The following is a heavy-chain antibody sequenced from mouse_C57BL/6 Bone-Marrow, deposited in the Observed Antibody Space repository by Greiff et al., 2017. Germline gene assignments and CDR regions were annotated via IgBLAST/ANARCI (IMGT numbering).Heavy chain of an antibody. V-gene: IGHV14-4*01. CDR3: TDGYFDV. J-gene: IGHJ1*03. Sequence: VQLKQSGAELVRPGASVKLSCTASGFNIKDDYMHWVKQRPEQGLEWIGWIDPENGDTEYASKFQGKATITADTSSNTAYLQLSSLTSEDTAVYYCTDGYFDVWGTGTTVTVSS. CDR1: GFNIKDDY. CDR2: IDPENGDT.